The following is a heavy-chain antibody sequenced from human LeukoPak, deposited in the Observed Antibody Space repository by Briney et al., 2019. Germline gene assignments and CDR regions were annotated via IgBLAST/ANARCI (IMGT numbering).Heavy chain of an antibody. CDR3: ARVSFVADGFTGTPRVLRDYYYMDV. D-gene: IGHD1-7*01. V-gene: IGHV3-48*04. J-gene: IGHJ6*03. CDR1: GFTFSSYS. Sequence: QPGGSLRLSCAASGFTFSSYSMNWVRQAPGKGLEWVSYISSSSSTIYYADSVKGRFTISRDNAKNSLYLQMNSLSAEDTAVYYCARVSFVADGFTGTPRVLRDYYYMDVWGKGTTVTVSS. CDR2: ISSSSSTI.